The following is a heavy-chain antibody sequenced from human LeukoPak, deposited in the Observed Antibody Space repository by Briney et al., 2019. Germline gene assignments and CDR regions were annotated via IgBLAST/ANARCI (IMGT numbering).Heavy chain of an antibody. CDR1: GYTFSSNG. D-gene: IGHD3-10*01. J-gene: IGHJ3*02. V-gene: IGHV1-18*01. CDR3: ARHKPYGSGSFDTFDI. CDR2: ISAYNGNT. Sequence: GASVKVSCEASGYTFSSNGISWVRQAPGQGLEWMGWISAYNGNTNYAQKFQGRVTMTTDTSTSTAYMELRSLRSDDTAVYYCARHKPYGSGSFDTFDIWGQGTMVTVSS.